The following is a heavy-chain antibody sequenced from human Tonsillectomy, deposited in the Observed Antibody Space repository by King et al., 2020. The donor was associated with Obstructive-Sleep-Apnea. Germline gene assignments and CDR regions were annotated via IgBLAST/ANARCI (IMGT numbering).Heavy chain of an antibody. Sequence: VQLVESGAEVTKPGGSLKISCKGSGYSFTNYWIAWVRQMPGKGLEWMGIIFPSDSDTTYSPSFQGQVTISADKSISTAYLQWSGLKASDTAMYYCARGGDGTLDYWGQGTLVTVSS. D-gene: IGHD1-26*01. CDR1: GYSFTNYW. CDR3: ARGGDGTLDY. J-gene: IGHJ4*02. CDR2: IFPSDSDT. V-gene: IGHV5-51*01.